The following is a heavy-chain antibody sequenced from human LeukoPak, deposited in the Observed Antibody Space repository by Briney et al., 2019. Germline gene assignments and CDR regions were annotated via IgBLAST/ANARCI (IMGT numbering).Heavy chain of an antibody. J-gene: IGHJ4*02. V-gene: IGHV3-21*01. D-gene: IGHD3-22*01. Sequence: NPGGSLRLSCAASGFTFSSYSMNWVRQAPGKGLEWVSAISSSSSYIYYADSVEGRFTISRDNAKNSLYLQMNSLRAEDTAVYYCARGDYYASSGYYNYWGQGTLVTVSS. CDR3: ARGDYYASSGYYNY. CDR1: GFTFSSYS. CDR2: ISSSSSYI.